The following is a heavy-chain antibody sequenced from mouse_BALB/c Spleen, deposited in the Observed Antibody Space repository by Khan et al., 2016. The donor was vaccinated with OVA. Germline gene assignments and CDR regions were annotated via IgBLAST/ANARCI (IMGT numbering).Heavy chain of an antibody. Sequence: QVQLKESGAELMKPGASVKMSCKATGYTFSSYWIEWVKQRPGHGLEWIGEILPGNSSTKYNENFKGKATFTADTSSNTAYMQLSSLTSDDSAVYYCARSYYDYDGYWGQGTTLTVSS. D-gene: IGHD2-4*01. J-gene: IGHJ2*01. CDR3: ARSYYDYDGY. V-gene: IGHV1-9*01. CDR2: ILPGNSST. CDR1: GYTFSSYW.